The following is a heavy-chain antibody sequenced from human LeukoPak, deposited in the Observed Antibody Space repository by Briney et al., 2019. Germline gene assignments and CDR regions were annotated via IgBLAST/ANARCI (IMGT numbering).Heavy chain of an antibody. V-gene: IGHV3-74*01. J-gene: IGHJ3*01. CDR1: RFTFNSYW. CDR3: ARDGSNSHAFDV. CDR2: IVGDGSYT. Sequence: PGGSLRLSRAASRFTFNSYWMHWVRQAPGKGLVWVSRIVGDGSYTSYADSVKGRFTISRDNAKNTLFLQMNSLRAEDTAVYYCARDGSNSHAFDVWGLGTMVTVSS. D-gene: IGHD5-24*01.